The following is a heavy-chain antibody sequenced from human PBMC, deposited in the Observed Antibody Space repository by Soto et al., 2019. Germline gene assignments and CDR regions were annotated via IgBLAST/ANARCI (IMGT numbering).Heavy chain of an antibody. D-gene: IGHD3-22*01. CDR3: ARGVYYESSGYYYAIGVAGVYFDY. Sequence: QVQLVQSGAEVKKPGSSVKVSCKASGGTFSSYAISWVRQAHGQGLEWMGGIIPIFGTANYEQKFQGRVTTTEDASTVTAYMDMRRLRAADTVVYYSARGVYYESSGYYYAIGVAGVYFDYWGQGNMVTV. V-gene: IGHV1-69*01. CDR2: IIPIFGTA. CDR1: GGTFSSYA. J-gene: IGHJ4*02.